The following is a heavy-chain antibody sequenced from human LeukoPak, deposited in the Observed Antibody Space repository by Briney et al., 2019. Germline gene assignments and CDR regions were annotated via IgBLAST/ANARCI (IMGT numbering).Heavy chain of an antibody. CDR2: IRAYNGNT. D-gene: IGHD1-26*01. J-gene: IGHJ6*02. CDR3: ARVSVGATAGMDV. V-gene: IGHV1-18*01. Sequence: GASVKVSCKASGYTFTSYGISWVRPAPGQGLEWMGWIRAYNGNTNYAQKLQGRVTMTTDTSTSTAYMELRSLRSDDTAVYYCARVSVGATAGMDVWGQGTTVTVSS. CDR1: GYTFTSYG.